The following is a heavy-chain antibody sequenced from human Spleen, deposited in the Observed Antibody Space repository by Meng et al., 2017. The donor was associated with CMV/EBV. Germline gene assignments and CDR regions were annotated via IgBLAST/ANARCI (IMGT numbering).Heavy chain of an antibody. J-gene: IGHJ4*02. CDR1: GRSFMGYY. D-gene: IGHD6-13*01. CDR3: ARAVGIAAVYVDY. V-gene: IGHV4-34*01. Sequence: SVFGRSFMGYYCRWIRQPPEKMLEWIGEISHSRNTNYIPALKSRVAISLDTSKNQFSLKVNSVTAADTDVYYCARAVGIAAVYVDYWGQGTLVTVSS. CDR2: ISHSRNT.